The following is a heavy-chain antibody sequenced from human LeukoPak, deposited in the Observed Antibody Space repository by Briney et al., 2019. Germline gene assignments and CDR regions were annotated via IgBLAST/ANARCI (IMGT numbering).Heavy chain of an antibody. J-gene: IGHJ4*02. CDR3: ARESFDILTGYLDY. CDR1: GFTVSSNY. CDR2: IYSGGST. V-gene: IGHV3-53*01. Sequence: TGGSLRLSCAASGFTVSSNYMSWVRQAPGKGLEWVSVIYSGGSTYYADSVKGRFTISRDNSKNTLYLQMNSLRAEDTAVYYCARESFDILTGYLDYWGQGTLATVSS. D-gene: IGHD3-9*01.